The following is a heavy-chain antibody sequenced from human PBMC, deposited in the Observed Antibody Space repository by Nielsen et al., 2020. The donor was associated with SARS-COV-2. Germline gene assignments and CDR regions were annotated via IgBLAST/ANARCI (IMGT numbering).Heavy chain of an antibody. J-gene: IGHJ4*02. Sequence: GGSLRLSVAASGLLFGITWMVGVPQAPGKGLGGVAHINEDGSVVNSVDSVKGRFTISRDNAGKSLYLQMNSLRAEDTAVYYCARDAAYSQFDYWGQGTLVTVSS. CDR3: ARDAAYSQFDY. CDR1: GLLFGITW. D-gene: IGHD4-11*01. CDR2: INEDGSVV. V-gene: IGHV3-7*05.